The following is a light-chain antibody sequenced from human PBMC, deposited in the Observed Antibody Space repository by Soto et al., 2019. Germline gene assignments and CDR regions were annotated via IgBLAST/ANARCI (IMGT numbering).Light chain of an antibody. CDR1: QSVRNS. J-gene: IGKJ2*01. Sequence: DIQMTQSPSSLSASVGDRVTISCRASQSVRNSLNWYQHKPGEAPKLLIYAASSLQWGVPSRFSGSGSGTYFTLTISSLQPEDFATYFCQQCFTSPYTFGQGTKLDI. V-gene: IGKV1-39*01. CDR2: AAS. CDR3: QQCFTSPYT.